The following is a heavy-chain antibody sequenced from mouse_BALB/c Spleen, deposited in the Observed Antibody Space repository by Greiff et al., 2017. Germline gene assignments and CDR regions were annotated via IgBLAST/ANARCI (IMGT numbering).Heavy chain of an antibody. D-gene: IGHD1-1*01. V-gene: IGHV5-6-5*01. J-gene: IGHJ1*01. CDR3: ARGRYYGSRYFDV. CDR2: ISSGGST. Sequence: EVKVVESGGGLVKPGGSLKLSCAASGFTFSSYAMSWVRQTPEKRLEWVASISSGGSTYYPDSVKGRFTISRDNARNILYLQMSSLRSEDTAMYYCARGRYYGSRYFDVWGAGTTVTVSS. CDR1: GFTFSSYA.